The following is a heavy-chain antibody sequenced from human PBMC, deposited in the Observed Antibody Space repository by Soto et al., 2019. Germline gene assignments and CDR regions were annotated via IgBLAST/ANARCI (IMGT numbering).Heavy chain of an antibody. CDR1: GFTFSSYA. CDR3: AKGPGAVPAANLDP. V-gene: IGHV3-23*01. D-gene: IGHD2-2*01. CDR2: ISGSGGST. J-gene: IGHJ5*02. Sequence: GGSLRLSCAASGFTFSSYAMSWVRQAPGKGLEWVSAISGSGGSTYYADSVNGRFTISRDNSKNTVYLQMNRLRAEDTAVYYCAKGPGAVPAANLDPWGQGTLVTVSS.